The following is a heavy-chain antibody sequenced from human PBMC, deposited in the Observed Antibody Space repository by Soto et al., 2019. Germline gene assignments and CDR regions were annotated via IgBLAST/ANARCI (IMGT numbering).Heavy chain of an antibody. CDR3: AKDHKLWFPVGSFDY. CDR2: ISYDGSSK. J-gene: IGHJ4*02. CDR1: GFTFSSYG. V-gene: IGHV3-30*18. Sequence: GGSLRLSCAASGFTFSSYGMHWVRQAPGKGLEWVAVISYDGSSKYYADSVKGRFTISRDNSKNTLYLQMNSLRAEDTAVYYCAKDHKLWFPVGSFDYWGQGTLVTVPS. D-gene: IGHD5-18*01.